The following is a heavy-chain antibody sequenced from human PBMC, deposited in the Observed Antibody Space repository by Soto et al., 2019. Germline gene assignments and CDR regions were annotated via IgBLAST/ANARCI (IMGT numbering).Heavy chain of an antibody. J-gene: IGHJ4*02. Sequence: PGGSLRLSCAASGFTFSSYAMHWVRQAPGKGLEWVAVISYDGSSTSYADSVKGRFTISRDNAKNTLYLQMNSLRAEDTAVYYCARDLAAAGTFWGQGTLVTVSS. CDR1: GFTFSSYA. CDR3: ARDLAAAGTF. CDR2: ISYDGSST. D-gene: IGHD6-13*01. V-gene: IGHV3-30*04.